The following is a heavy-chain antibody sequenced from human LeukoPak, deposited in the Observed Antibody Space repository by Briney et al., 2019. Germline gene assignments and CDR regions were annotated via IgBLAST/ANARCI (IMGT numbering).Heavy chain of an antibody. V-gene: IGHV4-59*11. J-gene: IGHJ6*03. CDR1: GGSISSHY. CDR2: ISNSGST. Sequence: SETLSLTCTVSGGSISSHYWTWIRQSPVKGLKWIGDISNSGSTSYNPSLKSRVTISIDTSKNQFSLKLSSVTAADTAVYYCGRDALVGYFSYYYMDVWGKGTTVTVSS. CDR3: GRDALVGYFSYYYMDV. D-gene: IGHD2-15*01.